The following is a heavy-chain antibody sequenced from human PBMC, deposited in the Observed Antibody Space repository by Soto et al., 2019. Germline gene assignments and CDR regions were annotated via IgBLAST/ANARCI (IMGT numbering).Heavy chain of an antibody. CDR2: ISYDGSNK. V-gene: IGHV3-30-3*01. Sequence: GGSLRLSCAASGFTFSSYAMHWVRQAPGKGLEWVAVISYDGSNKYYADSVKGRFTISRDNSKNTLYLQMNSLRAEDTAVYYCARDFDYYGSGSYYNDYFYYWGQGTLVTVSS. J-gene: IGHJ4*02. D-gene: IGHD3-10*01. CDR1: GFTFSSYA. CDR3: ARDFDYYGSGSYYNDYFYY.